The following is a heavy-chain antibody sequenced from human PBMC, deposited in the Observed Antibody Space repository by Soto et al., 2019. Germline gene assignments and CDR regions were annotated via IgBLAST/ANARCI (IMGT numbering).Heavy chain of an antibody. Sequence: SVKVSCKASGFTFTSSSVQWVRQARGQRREWIGWIVVGSGNTNYAQKFQERVTITRDMSTSTAYMELSSLRSEDTAVYYCAADSPKYCSGGSCSYYGMAVWGQGTTVNVSS. D-gene: IGHD2-15*01. V-gene: IGHV1-58*01. CDR3: AADSPKYCSGGSCSYYGMAV. CDR2: IVVGSGNT. CDR1: GFTFTSSS. J-gene: IGHJ6*02.